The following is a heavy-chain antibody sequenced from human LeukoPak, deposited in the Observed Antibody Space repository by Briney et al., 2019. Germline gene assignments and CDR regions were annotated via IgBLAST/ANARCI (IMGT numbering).Heavy chain of an antibody. CDR1: GGSMSSDY. V-gene: IGHV4-59*01. D-gene: IGHD5-18*01. J-gene: IGHJ5*02. CDR2: IYHSGNT. CDR3: ARSVGYSYGHGWFDP. Sequence: PSETLSLTCTVSGGSMSSDYWSWIRQPPGKGLEWVGYIYHSGNTNYNTKYNPSLESLVTLSVDTSKNQLSQKVSTGTAADMAIYYCARSVGYSYGHGWFDPWGQGTLVTVSS.